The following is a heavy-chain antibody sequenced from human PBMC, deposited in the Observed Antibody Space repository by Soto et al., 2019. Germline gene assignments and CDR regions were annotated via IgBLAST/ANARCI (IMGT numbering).Heavy chain of an antibody. CDR2: IYRPGNS. J-gene: IGHJ4*02. Sequence: SETLSLTCNVTGFSISSGFYWSWVRQTPGKGLEWIGSIYRPGNSYRNPSLEGRLIVSMDLSNNQFFLKLASVTAADTAIYYCAREQVGTKFFDNWGQGTQVTVSS. CDR3: AREQVGTKFFDN. V-gene: IGHV4-38-2*02. CDR1: GFSISSGFY. D-gene: IGHD1-1*01.